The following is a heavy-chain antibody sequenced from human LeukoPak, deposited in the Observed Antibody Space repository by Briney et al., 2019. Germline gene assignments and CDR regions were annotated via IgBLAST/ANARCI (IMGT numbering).Heavy chain of an antibody. D-gene: IGHD5-24*01. V-gene: IGHV4-59*01. CDR2: IYYSGST. CDR3: ARVGGMLTINNEAFDI. J-gene: IGHJ3*02. CDR1: GGSMKSYY. Sequence: SETLSLTCTVSGGSMKSYYWNWIRQPPGKGLEWSGYIYYSGSTNYNPSLKSRVTISVDTSKNQFSLKLTSVTAADTAIYYCARVGGMLTINNEAFDIWGQGTVVTVS.